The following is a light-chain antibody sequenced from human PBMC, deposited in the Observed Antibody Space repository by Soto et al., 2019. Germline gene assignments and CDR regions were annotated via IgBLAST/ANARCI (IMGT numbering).Light chain of an antibody. J-gene: IGLJ1*01. CDR2: DVC. Sequence: QSVLTQPASVSGSPGQSIAISCTGPSRDVGGYNYVSWYQQHPGKAPKLMIYDVCNRPSGVSNRFSGSKSGNTASLTISGLQAEYEADYYCCSYTTVSTYVFGTGTKLTVL. CDR1: SRDVGGYNY. V-gene: IGLV2-14*03. CDR3: CSYTTVSTYV.